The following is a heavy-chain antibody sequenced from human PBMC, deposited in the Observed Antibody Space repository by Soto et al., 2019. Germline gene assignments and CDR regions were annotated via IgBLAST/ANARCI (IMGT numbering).Heavy chain of an antibody. CDR2: IDPSDSYT. CDR1: GYSFTSYW. Sequence: PGESLKICCKVSGYSFTSYWISGVRQMPGKGLEWMGRIDPSDSYTNYSPSFQGHVTISADKSISTAYLQWSSLKASDTAMYYCASRLRFLEWLSNGYYGMDVWGQGTTVTVSS. CDR3: ASRLRFLEWLSNGYYGMDV. D-gene: IGHD3-3*01. J-gene: IGHJ6*02. V-gene: IGHV5-10-1*01.